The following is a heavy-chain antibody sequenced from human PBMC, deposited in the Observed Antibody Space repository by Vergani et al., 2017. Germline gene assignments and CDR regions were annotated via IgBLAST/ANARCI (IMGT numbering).Heavy chain of an antibody. D-gene: IGHD3-10*01. Sequence: PPGKGLEWIGYIYYSGSTYYNPSLKSRVTISVDTSKNQFSLKLSSVTAADTAVYYCARDPKLRYDYYGMDVWGQGTTVTVSS. V-gene: IGHV4-30-4*01. CDR3: ARDPKLRYDYYGMDV. CDR2: IYYSGST. J-gene: IGHJ6*02.